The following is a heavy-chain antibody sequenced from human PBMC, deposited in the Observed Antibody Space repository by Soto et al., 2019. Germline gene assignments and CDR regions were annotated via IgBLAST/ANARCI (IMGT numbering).Heavy chain of an antibody. J-gene: IGHJ3*02. D-gene: IGHD3-22*01. CDR1: GYSFTSYW. CDR2: IYPGDSDT. V-gene: IGHV5-51*01. Sequence: PGESLKISCKGSGYSFTSYWIGWVRQMPGKGREWMGIIYPGDSDTRYSPSFQGQFTISADKSISTAYLQWSSLKASNTAMDYCASRFFYDSSGYYYPVYAFDIWGQGTMVTVSS. CDR3: ASRFFYDSSGYYYPVYAFDI.